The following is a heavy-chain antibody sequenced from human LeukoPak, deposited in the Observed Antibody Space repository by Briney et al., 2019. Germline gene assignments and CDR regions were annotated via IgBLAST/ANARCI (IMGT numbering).Heavy chain of an antibody. CDR2: IIPIFGTA. J-gene: IGHJ1*01. D-gene: IGHD5-18*01. CDR3: ARGSEDTAMVISHFQH. Sequence: ASVKVSCKASGYTFTGYYMHWVRQAPGQGLEWMGGIIPIFGTANYAQKFQGRVTITADESTSTAYMELSSLRSEDTAVYYCARGSEDTAMVISHFQHWGQGTLVTVSS. CDR1: GYTFTGYY. V-gene: IGHV1-69*13.